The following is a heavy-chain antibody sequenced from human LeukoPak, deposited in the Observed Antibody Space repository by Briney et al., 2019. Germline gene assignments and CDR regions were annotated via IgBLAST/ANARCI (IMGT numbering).Heavy chain of an antibody. J-gene: IGHJ4*02. Sequence: GGSLRLSCAASGFTVSSNYMSWVRQGPGKGLQCVSVISNDGDTYYADSVKGRFTITRDTSKNTVSLQMNSLRAEDTAVYYCAGDKTTGGWYEFDYWGQGTLVTVSS. D-gene: IGHD6-19*01. CDR2: ISNDGDT. V-gene: IGHV3-53*01. CDR1: GFTVSSNY. CDR3: AGDKTTGGWYEFDY.